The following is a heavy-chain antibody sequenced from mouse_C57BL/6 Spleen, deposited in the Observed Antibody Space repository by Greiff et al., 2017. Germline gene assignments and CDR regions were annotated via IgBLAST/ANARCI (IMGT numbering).Heavy chain of an antibody. J-gene: IGHJ4*01. V-gene: IGHV1-64*01. Sequence: QVQLQQSGAELVKPGASVKLSCKASGYTFTSYWMHWVKQRPGQGLEWIGMIHPNSGSTNYNEKFKSKATLTVDKSSSTAYMQLSSLTSEDSAVYYCARIGAGAMDYWGQGTSVTVSS. CDR3: ARIGAGAMDY. CDR1: GYTFTSYW. CDR2: IHPNSGST.